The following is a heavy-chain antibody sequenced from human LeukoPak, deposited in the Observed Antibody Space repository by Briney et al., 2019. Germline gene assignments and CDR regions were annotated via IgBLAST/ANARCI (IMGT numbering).Heavy chain of an antibody. CDR3: AKQLGYCSDGSCYFPY. CDR1: GFTFSSSA. Sequence: GGSLRPSCAASGFTFSSSAMSWVRQAPGKGLEWVSAISNNGGYTYYAGSVQGRFTISRDNSKSTLCLQMNSLRAEDTAVYYCAKQLGYCSDGSCYFPYWGQGTLVTVSS. J-gene: IGHJ4*02. V-gene: IGHV3-23*01. D-gene: IGHD2-15*01. CDR2: ISNNGGYT.